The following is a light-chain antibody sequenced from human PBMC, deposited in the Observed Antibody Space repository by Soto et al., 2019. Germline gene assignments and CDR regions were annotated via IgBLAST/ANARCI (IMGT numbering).Light chain of an antibody. CDR3: QQYGSSPRT. V-gene: IGKV3-20*01. CDR1: QSVSSNS. CDR2: GAS. J-gene: IGKJ1*01. Sequence: ETVLTQSPGTLSLSPGERATLSCRASQSVSSNSLAWFQQESGQAPRLLIYGASSRATGIPDRFSASGSGTDFTLTISRLEPEDFAVYYCQQYGSSPRTFGQGTKVDIK.